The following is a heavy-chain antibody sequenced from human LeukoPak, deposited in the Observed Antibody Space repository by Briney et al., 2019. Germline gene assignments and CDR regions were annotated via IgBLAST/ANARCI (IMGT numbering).Heavy chain of an antibody. V-gene: IGHV3-49*04. CDR3: SRDQTPYY. CDR1: GFTFSIYA. CDR2: IASKTYGGTA. J-gene: IGHJ4*02. Sequence: GGSLRLSCAASGFTFSIYAMTWVRQAPGKGLEWVGFIASKTYGGTAEYAASVKGRFTISRDDSKSIAYLQMNSLKTEDTAVYFCSRDQTPYYWGQGTLVTVSS.